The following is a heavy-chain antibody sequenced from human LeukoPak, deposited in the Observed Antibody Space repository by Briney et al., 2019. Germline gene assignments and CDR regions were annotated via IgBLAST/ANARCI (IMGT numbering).Heavy chain of an antibody. Sequence: ASVKASCKPSGDTFTSYDINWVRQATGQGLEWMGWMNPNMGNTGYAQKFQGRVTMTRNTPISKAYMGLSSLRSEDTAVYYCARGRCSGGSCYYYYYYGMDVWGQGTTVTVSS. J-gene: IGHJ6*02. D-gene: IGHD2-15*01. V-gene: IGHV1-8*01. CDR3: ARGRCSGGSCYYYYYYGMDV. CDR2: MNPNMGNT. CDR1: GDTFTSYD.